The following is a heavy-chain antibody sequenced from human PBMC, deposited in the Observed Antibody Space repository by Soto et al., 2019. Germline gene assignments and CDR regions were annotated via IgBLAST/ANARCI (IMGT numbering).Heavy chain of an antibody. Sequence: QVQLVQSGAEVKKPGSSVKVSCKASEGTFSNYAISWVRQAPGKGLECMGGIIPLFGTTNYAQKFQGRVTITADESPSTAYMELNSLKSEDTAVYYCARDQSTYGDYAVKGLRDWGQGVLVTVSS. J-gene: IGHJ4*02. V-gene: IGHV1-69*01. CDR1: EGTFSNYA. D-gene: IGHD4-17*01. CDR2: IIPLFGTT. CDR3: ARDQSTYGDYAVKGLRD.